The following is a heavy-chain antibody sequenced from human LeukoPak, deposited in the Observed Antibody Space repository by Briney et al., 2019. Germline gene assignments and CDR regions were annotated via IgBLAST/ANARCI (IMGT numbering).Heavy chain of an antibody. J-gene: IGHJ4*02. CDR1: GFTFSSYW. CDR3: AREPYYSNFDY. CDR2: IYYSGST. D-gene: IGHD1-14*01. V-gene: IGHV4-39*01. Sequence: PGGSLRLSCAASGFTFSSYWMSWIRQPPGKGLEWIGSIYYSGSTYYNPSLKSRVTISVDTSKNQFSLKLSSVTAADTAVYYCAREPYYSNFDYWGQGTLVTVSS.